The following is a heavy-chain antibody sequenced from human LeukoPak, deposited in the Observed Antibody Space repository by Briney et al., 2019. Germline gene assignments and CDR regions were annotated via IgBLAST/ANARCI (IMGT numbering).Heavy chain of an antibody. CDR2: ISGSGVST. V-gene: IGHV3-23*01. J-gene: IGHJ4*02. CDR1: GFTFSSYA. Sequence: GSLRLSCAASGFTFSSYAMSWVRQAPGKGLEWVSGISGSGVSTYYEDSVKGRFTISRDNSKNTLSLHMNSLRAEDTAVYYCAKLPIYCSGGNCYFDYWGQGTLVTVSS. D-gene: IGHD2-15*01. CDR3: AKLPIYCSGGNCYFDY.